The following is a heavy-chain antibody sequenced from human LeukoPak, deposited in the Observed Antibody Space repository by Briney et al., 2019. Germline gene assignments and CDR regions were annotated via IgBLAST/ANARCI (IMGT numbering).Heavy chain of an antibody. V-gene: IGHV3-23*01. CDR2: ISGSGGST. D-gene: IGHD6-13*01. CDR3: AKDRVGIAAAGPTSDYFDY. Sequence: LPGGSLRLSCAASGFTFSSYAMSWVRQAPGKGLEWVSAISGSGGSTYYADSVKGRLTISRDNSKNTLYLQMNSLRAEDTAVYYCAKDRVGIAAAGPTSDYFDYWGQGTLVTVSS. CDR1: GFTFSSYA. J-gene: IGHJ4*02.